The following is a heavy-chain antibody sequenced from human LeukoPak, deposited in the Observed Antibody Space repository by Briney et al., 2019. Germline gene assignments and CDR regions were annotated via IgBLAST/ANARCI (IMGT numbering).Heavy chain of an antibody. Sequence: ASVKVSCKASGYTFTNYYMHWVRQAPGQGLEWMGIISPSGGSTSYAQKFQGRATMTRDTSTGTVYMELSSLRSEDTAVYYCARELTTGMYFFDYWGQGTLVTVSS. CDR1: GYTFTNYY. V-gene: IGHV1-46*01. J-gene: IGHJ4*02. D-gene: IGHD1-1*01. CDR3: ARELTTGMYFFDY. CDR2: ISPSGGST.